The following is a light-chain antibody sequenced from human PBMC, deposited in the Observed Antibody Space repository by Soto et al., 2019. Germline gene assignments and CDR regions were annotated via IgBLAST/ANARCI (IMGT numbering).Light chain of an antibody. V-gene: IGKV3-15*01. J-gene: IGKJ2*01. CDR2: GAS. CDR3: QHYNNWPPDT. Sequence: EIVLTQSPGTLSLSPGERATLSCRASESVGRNLAWYQQKPGQAPRLLIYGASTRATAIPPRFSGTGSGTDFTLTISSLQSEDFAVYYCQHYNNWPPDTFGQGTKVDI. CDR1: ESVGRN.